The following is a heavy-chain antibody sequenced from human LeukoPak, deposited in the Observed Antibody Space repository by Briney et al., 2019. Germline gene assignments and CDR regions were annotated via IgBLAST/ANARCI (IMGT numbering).Heavy chain of an antibody. D-gene: IGHD3-10*01. V-gene: IGHV3-48*04. CDR1: GFTFSTYS. J-gene: IGHJ3*02. Sequence: GGSLRLSCTASGFTFSTYSMHWVRQAPGRGLEWVSYISGSSSSSDGGAKQYAGSVRGRFTISRDNTKNSLYLQMNSLRAEDTAVYYCAREGVDVFDIWGQGTMVTVSS. CDR3: AREGVDVFDI. CDR2: ISGSSSSSDGGAK.